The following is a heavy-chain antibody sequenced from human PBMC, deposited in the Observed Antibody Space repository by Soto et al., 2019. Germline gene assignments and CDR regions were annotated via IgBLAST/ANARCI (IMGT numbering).Heavy chain of an antibody. CDR1: GYTFTSYA. CDR3: ASDHVFGGDDYYDVMDF. D-gene: IGHD3-10*02. V-gene: IGHV1-3*01. Sequence: GASVKVSCKASGYTFTSYAMHWVRQAPGQRLEWMGWINAGNGNTKYSQKFQGRVTITRDTAASTAYMELSSLRSGDTAVYYCASDHVFGGDDYYDVMDFWGQGTTVTVS. J-gene: IGHJ6*02. CDR2: INAGNGNT.